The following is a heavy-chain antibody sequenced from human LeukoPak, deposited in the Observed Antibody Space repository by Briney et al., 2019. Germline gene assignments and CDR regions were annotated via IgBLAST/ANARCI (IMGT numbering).Heavy chain of an antibody. D-gene: IGHD5-18*01. V-gene: IGHV1-69*02. J-gene: IGHJ4*02. Sequence: GGSLRLSCAASGFTFSSYTISWVRQAPGQGLEWMGRIIPILGIANYAQKFQGRVTITADKSTSTAYMELSSLRSEDTAVYYCARVPWIGGGYSDPVYWGQGTLVTVSS. CDR1: GFTFSSYT. CDR3: ARVPWIGGGYSDPVY. CDR2: IIPILGIA.